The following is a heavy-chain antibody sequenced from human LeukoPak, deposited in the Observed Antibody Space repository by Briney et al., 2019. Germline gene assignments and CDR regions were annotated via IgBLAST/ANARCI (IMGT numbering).Heavy chain of an antibody. CDR1: GGTFSSYT. CDR3: AREEDCSSTSCYQVFDY. D-gene: IGHD2-2*01. J-gene: IGHJ4*02. Sequence: SVKVSCKASGGTFSSYTISWMRQAPGQGLEWMGRIIPILGIANYAQKFQGRVTITADKSTSTAYMELSSRRSEDTAVYYCAREEDCSSTSCYQVFDYWGQGTLVTVSS. V-gene: IGHV1-69*04. CDR2: IIPILGIA.